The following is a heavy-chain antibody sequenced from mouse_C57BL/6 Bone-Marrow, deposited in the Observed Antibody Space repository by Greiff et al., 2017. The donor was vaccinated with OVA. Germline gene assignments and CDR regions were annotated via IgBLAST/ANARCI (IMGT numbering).Heavy chain of an antibody. CDR2: IYPRSGNT. V-gene: IGHV1-81*01. J-gene: IGHJ2*01. CDR3: ARRDSSGPYYFDY. Sequence: VKLQESGAELARPGASVKLSCKASGYTFTSYGISWVKQRTGQGLEWIGEIYPRSGNTYYNEKFKGKATLTADKSSSTAYMELRSLTSEDSAVYFCARRDSSGPYYFDYWGQGTTLTVSS. D-gene: IGHD3-2*02. CDR1: GYTFTSYG.